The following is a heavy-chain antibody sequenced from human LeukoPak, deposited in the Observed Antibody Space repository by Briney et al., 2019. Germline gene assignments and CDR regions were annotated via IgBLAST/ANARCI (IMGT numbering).Heavy chain of an antibody. V-gene: IGHV4-4*07. D-gene: IGHD6-19*01. CDR1: GGSISSYY. CDR2: IYTSGST. CDR3: ARDPPRFSTSIAVAGRDY. J-gene: IGHJ4*02. Sequence: SETLSLTCTVSGGSISSYYWSWIRQPAGKGLEWIGRIYTSGSTNYNPSLKSRVTMSVDTSKNQFSLKLSSVTAADTAVYYCARDPPRFSTSIAVAGRDYWGQGTLVTVSS.